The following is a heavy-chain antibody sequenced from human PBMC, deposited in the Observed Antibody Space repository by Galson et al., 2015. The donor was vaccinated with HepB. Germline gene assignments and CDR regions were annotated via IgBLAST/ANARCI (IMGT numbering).Heavy chain of an antibody. Sequence: SVKVSCKAPGYTFTSYGISWVRQAPGQGLEWMGWISAYNGNTNYAQKLQGRVTMTTDTSTSTAYMELRSLRSDDTAVYYCARDRYYYDSSGYLGYWGQGTLVTVSS. D-gene: IGHD3-22*01. V-gene: IGHV1-18*01. CDR2: ISAYNGNT. CDR3: ARDRYYYDSSGYLGY. J-gene: IGHJ4*02. CDR1: GYTFTSYG.